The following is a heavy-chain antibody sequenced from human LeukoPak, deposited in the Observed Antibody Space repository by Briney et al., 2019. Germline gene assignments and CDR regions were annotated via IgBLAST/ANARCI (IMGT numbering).Heavy chain of an antibody. D-gene: IGHD3-10*01. CDR3: ARGYGSGRYSNWFDP. CDR2: ISESGGTI. J-gene: IGHJ5*02. Sequence: GGSLRLSCAASGFTFSSYAMSWVRQAPGKGLDWVSYISESGGTIHYADSVKGRFIISRNNAKNSLYLQMNGLRAEDTAVYYCARGYGSGRYSNWFDPWGQGTLVTVSS. CDR1: GFTFSSYA. V-gene: IGHV3-48*03.